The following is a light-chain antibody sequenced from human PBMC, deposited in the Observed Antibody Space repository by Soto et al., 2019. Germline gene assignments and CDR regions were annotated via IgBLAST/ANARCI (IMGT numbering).Light chain of an antibody. CDR2: AAS. CDR1: QGLNNY. CDR3: QQLNSYPIT. V-gene: IGKV1-9*01. J-gene: IGKJ5*01. Sequence: IQLTQSPSSLSASVGNRVTITCRASQGLNNYVAWYQQKPGKAPKLLIYAASTLQSGVPSRFSGSGSGTEFTLTISSLQPEDFATYYCQQLNSYPITFGQGTRLEIK.